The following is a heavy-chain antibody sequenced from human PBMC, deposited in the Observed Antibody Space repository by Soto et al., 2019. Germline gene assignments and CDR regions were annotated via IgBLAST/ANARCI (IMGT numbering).Heavy chain of an antibody. CDR1: GYTFSNYY. Sequence: QVQLVQSGAELKKPGASVKVSCKASGYTFSNYYMNWVRQATGQGPEWIGWMNPNNGDTGYAQKFQGRVTLPTDISTTTAYKELTSLRSEDTAIYYCAKVSRKGSAIDFDYWGQGTLITVSS. CDR2: MNPNNGDT. J-gene: IGHJ4*02. CDR3: AKVSRKGSAIDFDY. V-gene: IGHV1-8*01. D-gene: IGHD3-10*01.